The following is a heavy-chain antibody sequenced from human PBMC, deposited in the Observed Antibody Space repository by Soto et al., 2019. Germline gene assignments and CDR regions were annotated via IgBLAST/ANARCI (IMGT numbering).Heavy chain of an antibody. J-gene: IGHJ4*02. D-gene: IGHD3-10*01. CDR3: ARDRLMGQYFGS. Sequence: SETLSLTCTVSGGSISSYYWSWIRQPPGKGLEWIGYIYYSGSTNYNPSLKSRVLISVDASQNQFFLKLTSVTAADTAIYYCARDRLMGQYFGSWGQGTLVTVSS. CDR1: GGSISSYY. CDR2: IYYSGST. V-gene: IGHV4-59*12.